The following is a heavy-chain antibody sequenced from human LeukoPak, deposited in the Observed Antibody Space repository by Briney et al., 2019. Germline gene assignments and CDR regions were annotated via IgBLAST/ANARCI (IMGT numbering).Heavy chain of an antibody. V-gene: IGHV3-30*04. CDR3: ARNQGYGDYDGGYYFDY. J-gene: IGHJ4*02. CDR2: ISYDGSNK. CDR1: GFTFSSYA. Sequence: GRSLRLSCAASGFTFSSYAMHWVRQAPGKGLEWVAVISYDGSNKYYADSVKGRFTIPRDNSKNTLYLQMNSLRAEDTAVYYCARNQGYGDYDGGYYFDYWGQGTLVTVSS. D-gene: IGHD4-17*01.